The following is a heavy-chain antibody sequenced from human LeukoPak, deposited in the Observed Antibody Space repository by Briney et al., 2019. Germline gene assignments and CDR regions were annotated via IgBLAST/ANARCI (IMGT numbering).Heavy chain of an antibody. CDR1: GGSITGYY. D-gene: IGHD3-22*01. Sequence: KPSETLSLTCTVSGGSITGYYWRWIRQPPGKGLQWIGYIYYTGSVNYNPSLKSRVTISVDTSKNQFSLKLSSVTAADTAVYFCARGGLENGYHSNDAFDIWGQGTLVAVSS. J-gene: IGHJ3*02. V-gene: IGHV4-59*01. CDR3: ARGGLENGYHSNDAFDI. CDR2: IYYTGSV.